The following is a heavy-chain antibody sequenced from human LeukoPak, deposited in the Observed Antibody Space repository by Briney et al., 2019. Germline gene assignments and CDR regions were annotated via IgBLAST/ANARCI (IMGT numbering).Heavy chain of an antibody. CDR2: ISGDGGST. J-gene: IGHJ4*02. CDR3: AKHLWRDLLWFGEGYYFGY. D-gene: IGHD3-10*01. Sequence: GRSLRLSCAASGFPFSNYAMSWVRQAPGKGLECVSVISGDGGSTYYADSVKGRFTISRDNSKNTLYLQMNSLRAEDTAVYCCAKHLWRDLLWFGEGYYFGYWGQGTLVTVSS. CDR1: GFPFSNYA. V-gene: IGHV3-23*01.